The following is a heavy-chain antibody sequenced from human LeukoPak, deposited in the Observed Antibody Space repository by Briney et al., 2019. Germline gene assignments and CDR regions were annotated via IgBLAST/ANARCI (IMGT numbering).Heavy chain of an antibody. CDR1: GFTFSSYA. D-gene: IGHD3-9*01. V-gene: IGHV3-30-3*01. J-gene: IGHJ4*02. CDR2: ISYDGSNK. Sequence: GGSLRLSCAASGFTFSSYAMHWVRQAPGMGLEWVAVISYDGSNKYYADSVKGRFTISRDNSKNTLYLQMNSLRVEDTAVYYCARGHDILTDFDYWGQGTLVTVSS. CDR3: ARGHDILTDFDY.